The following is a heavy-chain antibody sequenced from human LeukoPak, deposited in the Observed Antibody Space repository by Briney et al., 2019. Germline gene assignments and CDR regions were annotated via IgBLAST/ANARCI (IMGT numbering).Heavy chain of an antibody. CDR1: GFTFSSYG. Sequence: PGRSLRLSCAASGFTFSSYGMHWVRQAPGKGLEWVAVISYDGSNKYYADSVKGRFTFSRDNSKNTLYLQMNSLRAEDTAVYYCAKGKYDFWSGYYPFDYWGQGTLVTVSS. J-gene: IGHJ4*02. CDR2: ISYDGSNK. CDR3: AKGKYDFWSGYYPFDY. D-gene: IGHD3-3*01. V-gene: IGHV3-30*18.